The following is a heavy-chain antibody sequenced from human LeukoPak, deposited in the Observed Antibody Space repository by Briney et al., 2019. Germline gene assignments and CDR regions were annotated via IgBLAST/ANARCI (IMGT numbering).Heavy chain of an antibody. CDR2: IKQDGSEK. CDR3: ARAAGFWSGYQFDY. V-gene: IGHV3-7*01. Sequence: WGSLRLSCAASGFTFSSYWMSWVRQAPGKGLEWVANIKQDGSEKYYVDSVKGRFTISRDNAKNSLYLQMNSLRAEDTAVYYCARAAGFWSGYQFDYWGQGTLVTVSS. D-gene: IGHD3-3*01. J-gene: IGHJ4*02. CDR1: GFTFSSYW.